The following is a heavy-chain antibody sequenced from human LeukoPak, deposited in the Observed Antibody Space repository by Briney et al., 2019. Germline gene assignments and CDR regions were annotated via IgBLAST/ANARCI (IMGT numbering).Heavy chain of an antibody. CDR2: IIPIFGTA. Sequence: ASVKVSCKASGGTFSSYAISWVRQAPGQGLEWMGGIIPIFGTANYAQKFQGRVTITADESTSTAYMELSSLRAGDTAVYYCAKGSRTIFSPFLVQDGYAFDIWGQGTMVTVSS. V-gene: IGHV1-69*13. CDR1: GGTFSSYA. D-gene: IGHD3-9*01. CDR3: AKGSRTIFSPFLVQDGYAFDI. J-gene: IGHJ3*02.